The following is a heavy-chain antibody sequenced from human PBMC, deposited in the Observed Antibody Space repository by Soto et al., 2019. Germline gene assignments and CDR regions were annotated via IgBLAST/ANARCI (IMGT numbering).Heavy chain of an antibody. J-gene: IGHJ3*02. D-gene: IGHD2-8*02. Sequence: QEQLVESGGGVVQPGRSLRLSCAASGFTFTRFAMHWVRQAPGKGLEWVAVISYDGNNQYYADSVEGRFTISRDNSKNTLALQVNSLRADDSAVYYCARGRGGYSYGGVFEIWGQGTMVIVSS. V-gene: IGHV3-30-3*01. CDR3: ARGRGGYSYGGVFEI. CDR1: GFTFTRFA. CDR2: ISYDGNNQ.